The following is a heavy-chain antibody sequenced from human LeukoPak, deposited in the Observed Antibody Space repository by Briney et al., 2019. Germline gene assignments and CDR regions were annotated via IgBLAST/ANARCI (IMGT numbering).Heavy chain of an antibody. J-gene: IGHJ5*02. CDR3: ARETDYYDSGGYYLQWFDP. CDR2: IYYSGST. V-gene: IGHV4-31*03. CDR1: GGSISSGGYY. D-gene: IGHD3-22*01. Sequence: SQTLSLTCTVSGGSISSGGYYWSWIRQHPGKGLEWIGYIYYSGSTSYKPSLKGRVTISLDTSKNQFSLKLSSVTAADTAVYYCARETDYYDSGGYYLQWFDPWGQGTLVTVSS.